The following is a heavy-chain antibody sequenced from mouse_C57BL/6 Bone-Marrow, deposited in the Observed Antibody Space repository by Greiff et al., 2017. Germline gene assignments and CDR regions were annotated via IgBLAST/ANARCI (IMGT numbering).Heavy chain of an antibody. J-gene: IGHJ2*01. CDR2: ISRGGSYT. D-gene: IGHD1-1*01. Sequence: EVHLVESGGDLVKPGGSLKLSCAASGFNFSSYGMSWVRQTPDKRLEWVATISRGGSYTYYPASVKGRFTISRDNATNTLYQQMSSLKSEDPAMYYCARHGDDSSRYYVDYWGQGTTLTVSS. V-gene: IGHV5-6*01. CDR1: GFNFSSYG. CDR3: ARHGDDSSRYYVDY.